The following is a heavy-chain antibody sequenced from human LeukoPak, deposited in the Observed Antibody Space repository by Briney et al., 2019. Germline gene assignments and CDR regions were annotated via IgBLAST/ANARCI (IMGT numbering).Heavy chain of an antibody. J-gene: IGHJ4*02. D-gene: IGHD3-3*01. V-gene: IGHV3-30*03. CDR1: GFTFSSYA. CDR3: ARGEREAYYDFWSGYPNDY. Sequence: PGGSLRLSCAASGFTFSSYAMSWVRQAPGKGLEWVAVISYDGSNKYYADSVKGRFTISRDNSKNTLYLQMNSLRAEDTAVYYCARGEREAYYDFWSGYPNDYWGQGTLVTVSS. CDR2: ISYDGSNK.